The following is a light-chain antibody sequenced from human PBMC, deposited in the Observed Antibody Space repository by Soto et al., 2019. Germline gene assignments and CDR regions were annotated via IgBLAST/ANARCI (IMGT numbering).Light chain of an antibody. J-gene: IGLJ3*02. V-gene: IGLV1-44*01. CDR1: HSNIGRNS. CDR2: SSN. Sequence: QSVLTQPPSASGTPGQRVTIPCSGTHSNIGRNSVNWYLQLPGTAPRLLIFSSNQRPLGVPDRFSGSRSGTSASLAITGLRSEDDAYYYCAAWDDSRNGRVFGGGTKLAVL. CDR3: AAWDDSRNGRV.